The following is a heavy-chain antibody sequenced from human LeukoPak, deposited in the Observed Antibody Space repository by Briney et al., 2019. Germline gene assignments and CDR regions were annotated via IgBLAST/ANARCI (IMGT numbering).Heavy chain of an antibody. Sequence: TGGSLRLSCAASGFTFSSYGMHCVRQAPGKGLEWVAVIWYDGSNKYYADSVKGRFTISRDNSKNTLYLQMNSLRAEDTAVYYCARDAQDIVATTGAFDIWGQGTMVTVSS. CDR1: GFTFSSYG. J-gene: IGHJ3*02. D-gene: IGHD5-12*01. CDR2: IWYDGSNK. CDR3: ARDAQDIVATTGAFDI. V-gene: IGHV3-33*01.